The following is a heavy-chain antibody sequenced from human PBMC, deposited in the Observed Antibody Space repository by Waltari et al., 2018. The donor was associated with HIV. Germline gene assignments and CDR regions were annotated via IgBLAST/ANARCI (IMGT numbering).Heavy chain of an antibody. V-gene: IGHV4-59*01. J-gene: IGHJ5*02. CDR1: GGSFSTYY. CDR3: ARDFYGSGIGLSRGRRYFDP. Sequence: QVQLQESAPGLVKPSETLSLTCTVSGGSFSTYYWSWIRQPPGKGLEWMGYIYYNGGTKYNPSLKNRVTMTIDTSKTQFSLELSSVTTADTAIYYCARDFYGSGIGLSRGRRYFDPWGQGALVTVSS. D-gene: IGHD3-10*01. CDR2: IYYNGGT.